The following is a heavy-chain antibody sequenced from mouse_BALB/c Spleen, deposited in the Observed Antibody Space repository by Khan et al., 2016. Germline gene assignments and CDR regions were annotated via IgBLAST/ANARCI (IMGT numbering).Heavy chain of an antibody. CDR3: ARRSTMIYYYAMDY. Sequence: QIQLVQSGPELKKPGETVKISCKASGYTFTNFGMNWVKQAPGKGFKWMGWINTYTGDPTYADDFKGRFAFSLETSASTAYLQINNLKNEDTATYFCARRSTMIYYYAMDYWGQGTSVTVSS. V-gene: IGHV9-3-1*01. J-gene: IGHJ4*01. CDR2: INTYTGDP. D-gene: IGHD2-4*01. CDR1: GYTFTNFG.